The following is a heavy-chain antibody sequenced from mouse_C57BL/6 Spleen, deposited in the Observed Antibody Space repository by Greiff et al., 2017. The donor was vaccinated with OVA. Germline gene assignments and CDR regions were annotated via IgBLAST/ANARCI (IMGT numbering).Heavy chain of an antibody. CDR1: GYAFSSYW. J-gene: IGHJ2*01. D-gene: IGHD1-1*01. V-gene: IGHV1-80*01. CDR2: IYPGDGDT. CDR3: ARDPITTVFDY. Sequence: QVQLKQSGAELVKPGASVKISCKASGYAFSSYWMNWVKQRPGKGLEWIGQIYPGDGDTNYNGKFKGKATLTADKSSSTAYMQLSSLTSEDSAVYFCARDPITTVFDYWGQGTTLTVSS.